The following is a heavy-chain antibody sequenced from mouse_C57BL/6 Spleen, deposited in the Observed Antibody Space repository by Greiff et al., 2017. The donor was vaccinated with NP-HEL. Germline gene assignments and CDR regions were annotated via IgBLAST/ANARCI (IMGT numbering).Heavy chain of an antibody. CDR3: TIYYSNYPYYFDY. V-gene: IGHV1-15*01. D-gene: IGHD2-5*01. CDR2: IDPETGGT. Sequence: QVHVKQSGAELVRPGASVTLSCKASGYTFTDYEMHWVKQTPVHGLEWIGAIDPETGGTAYNQKFKGKAILTADKSSSTAYMELRSLTSEDSAVYYCTIYYSNYPYYFDYWGQGTTLTVSS. J-gene: IGHJ2*01. CDR1: GYTFTDYE.